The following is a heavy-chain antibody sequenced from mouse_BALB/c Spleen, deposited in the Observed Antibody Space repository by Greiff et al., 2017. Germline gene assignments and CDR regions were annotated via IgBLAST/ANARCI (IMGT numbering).Heavy chain of an antibody. J-gene: IGHJ1*01. V-gene: IGHV1-81*01. Sequence: VQLQQSGPELVKPGASVKLSCEASGYTFTAYVISWVKQRTGQGLEWIGAIYPGSGSTYYTEKFKGKATMTADKSSNKAYMQLRSLTSEDSAVYFCARGYYGYWYFDVWGAGTTVTVSS. CDR1: GYTFTAYV. CDR3: ARGYYGYWYFDV. CDR2: IYPGSGST. D-gene: IGHD1-1*01.